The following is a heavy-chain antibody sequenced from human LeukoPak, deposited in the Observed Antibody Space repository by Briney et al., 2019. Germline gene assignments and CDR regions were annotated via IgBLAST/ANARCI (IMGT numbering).Heavy chain of an antibody. CDR1: GYTFTGYY. Sequence: GASVKVSCKASGYTFTGYYMFWVRQAPGQGLEWMGWINPNTGGTNYAQKFQGRVTMTRDTSISTAYMELSRLRSEDTAVYYCARVPYCSSTSCYAHYYYYYYMDVWGKGTTVTISS. CDR3: ARVPYCSSTSCYAHYYYYYYMDV. J-gene: IGHJ6*03. CDR2: INPNTGGT. V-gene: IGHV1-2*02. D-gene: IGHD2-2*01.